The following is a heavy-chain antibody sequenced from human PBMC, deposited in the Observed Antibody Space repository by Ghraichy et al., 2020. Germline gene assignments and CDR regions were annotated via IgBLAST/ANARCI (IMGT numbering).Heavy chain of an antibody. D-gene: IGHD1-26*01. J-gene: IGHJ4*02. CDR2: IYYSGST. V-gene: IGHV4-59*08. CDR1: GASTRSHY. Sequence: SQTLSLTCSVSGASTRSHYWTWIRQPPGKGLEWIGYIYYSGSTNYNPSLKSRATISVDTSKNQFSLKLSSVTAADTAVYYCARHLSASYYPLYYFDYWGPGTLVTVSS. CDR3: ARHLSASYYPLYYFDY.